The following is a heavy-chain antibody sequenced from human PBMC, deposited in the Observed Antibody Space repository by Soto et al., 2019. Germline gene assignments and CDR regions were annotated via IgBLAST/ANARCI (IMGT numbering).Heavy chain of an antibody. V-gene: IGHV4-31*03. J-gene: IGHJ4*02. CDR1: GGSISSDGYY. D-gene: IGHD6-19*01. CDR3: ARDRRNSRGWYGLIDY. Sequence: QVQLQESGPGLVKPSQTLSLTCNVSGGSISSDGYYWSWIRQHPGKCLEWIGYIYYSGSTYNNPSLKSRVSISLDTSKNQFSLRLSSVTAADTAVYYCARDRRNSRGWYGLIDYWGQGTLVTVSS. CDR2: IYYSGST.